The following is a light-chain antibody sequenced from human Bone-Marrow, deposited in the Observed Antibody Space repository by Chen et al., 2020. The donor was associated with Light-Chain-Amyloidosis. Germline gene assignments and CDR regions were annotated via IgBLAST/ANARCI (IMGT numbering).Light chain of an antibody. Sequence: QSALTQPRSVSGSPGQSITISCTGTTTDVGLHNYVSWYQQFPGKVPKLIIYDVLKRPPGVPDRFSGSKSGNTASLTISSLQAEDEADYYCYSLADTSTSVFGGGTRLTVL. CDR3: YSLADTSTSV. V-gene: IGLV2-11*01. CDR2: DVL. J-gene: IGLJ2*01. CDR1: TTDVGLHNY.